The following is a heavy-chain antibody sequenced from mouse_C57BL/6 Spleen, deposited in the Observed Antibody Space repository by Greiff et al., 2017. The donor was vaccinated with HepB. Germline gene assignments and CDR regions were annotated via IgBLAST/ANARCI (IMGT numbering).Heavy chain of an antibody. V-gene: IGHV7-3*01. CDR3: ARSYYDYDWYFDV. Sequence: EVHLVESGGGLVQPGGSLSLSCAASGFTFTDYYMSWVRQPPGKALEWLGFIRNKDNGYTTEYSASVKGRFTISRDNSQSILYLQMNALRAEDSATYYCARSYYDYDWYFDVWGTGTTVTVSS. D-gene: IGHD2-4*01. CDR2: IRNKDNGYTT. J-gene: IGHJ1*03. CDR1: GFTFTDYY.